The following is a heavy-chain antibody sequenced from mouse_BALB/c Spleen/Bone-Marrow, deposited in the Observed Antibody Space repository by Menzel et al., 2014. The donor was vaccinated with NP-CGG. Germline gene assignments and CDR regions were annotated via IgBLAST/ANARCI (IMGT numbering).Heavy chain of an antibody. CDR2: IDPSDSET. CDR3: ARALGVGYFYAMVC. Sequence: QVQLQQSGAELVKPGPPVKLSCKASGYTFTSYWMTWVRQRPGRGREWIGRIDPSDSETHYNQEFKDKATLTADKSSSTAYIQLSILTSEDSAVYYCARALGVGYFYAMVCWGQGTSVTVSS. V-gene: IGHV1-69*02. D-gene: IGHD2-3*01. CDR1: GYTFTSYW. J-gene: IGHJ4*01.